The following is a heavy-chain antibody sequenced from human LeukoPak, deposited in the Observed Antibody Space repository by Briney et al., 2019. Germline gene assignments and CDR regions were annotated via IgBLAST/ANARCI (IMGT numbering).Heavy chain of an antibody. V-gene: IGHV4-59*01. CDR3: ARVSDYYYGMDV. CDR2: IYYSGST. Sequence: SETLSLTCTVSGGSISSYYWSWIRQPPGKGLEWIGYIYYSGSTNYNPSLKSRVTISADTSKNQFSLKLSSVTAADTAVYYCARVSDYYYGMDVWGQGTTVTVSS. CDR1: GGSISSYY. J-gene: IGHJ6*02.